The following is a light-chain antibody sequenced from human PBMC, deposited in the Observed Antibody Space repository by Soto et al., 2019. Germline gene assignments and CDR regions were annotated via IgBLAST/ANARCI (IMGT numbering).Light chain of an antibody. CDR3: QHYNSYSEA. J-gene: IGKJ1*01. V-gene: IGKV1-5*03. CDR2: KAS. Sequence: DLQMTQSPSSLSSSIGDRVTITCRASQNIRNYLNWYQQKPGQAPNLLIYKASTLKSGVPSRFSGSGSGTEFTLTISSLQPDDFATYYCQHYNSYSEAFGQGTKVELK. CDR1: QNIRNY.